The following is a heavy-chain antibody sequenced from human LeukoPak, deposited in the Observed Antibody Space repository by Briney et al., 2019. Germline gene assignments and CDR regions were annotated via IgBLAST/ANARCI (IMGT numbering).Heavy chain of an antibody. Sequence: PGGSLRLSCAASGFTFNNYWMTWVRQAPGKGLEWVANIKQDGSEGYYVDSVKGRFTISRDNAKNSLYLQMNSLRAEDTAVYYCARGQQLFFFWGQGTPVTVSS. D-gene: IGHD4-11*01. V-gene: IGHV3-7*04. CDR1: GFTFNNYW. CDR3: ARGQQLFFF. J-gene: IGHJ4*02. CDR2: IKQDGSEG.